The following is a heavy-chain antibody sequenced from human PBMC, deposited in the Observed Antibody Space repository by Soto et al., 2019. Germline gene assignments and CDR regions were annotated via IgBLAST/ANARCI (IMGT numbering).Heavy chain of an antibody. D-gene: IGHD5-12*01. CDR3: AKDGGADGYFGNWLDP. CDR1: GGTFSNYA. J-gene: IGHJ5*02. CDR2: IIPIFGTT. V-gene: IGHV1-69*15. Sequence: QVHLVQSGAEVKKPGSSVNVSCKASGGTFSNYAITWVRQAPGQGLEWVGRIIPIFGTTNVAQKFQGRVTITADEATPTAYMELSGRRSDDTAVYYCAKDGGADGYFGNWLDPWGQGTLVTVSS.